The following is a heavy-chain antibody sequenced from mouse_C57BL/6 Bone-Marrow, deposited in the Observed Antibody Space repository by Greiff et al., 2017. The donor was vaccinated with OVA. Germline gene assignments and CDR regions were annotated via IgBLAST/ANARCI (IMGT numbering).Heavy chain of an antibody. CDR1: GYTFTSSG. D-gene: IGHD2-3*01. V-gene: IGHV1-81*01. CDR2: IYPRSGNT. Sequence: QVQLQQSGAELARPGASVKLSCKASGYTFTSSGISWVKQRTGQGLEWIGEIYPRSGNTYYNEKFKGKATLTADKSSSTAYMELRSLTSEDSAVYFCAREDGYYYFDYWGQGTTLTVSS. CDR3: AREDGYYYFDY. J-gene: IGHJ2*01.